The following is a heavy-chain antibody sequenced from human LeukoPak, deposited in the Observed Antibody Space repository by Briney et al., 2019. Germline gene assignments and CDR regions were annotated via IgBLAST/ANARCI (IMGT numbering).Heavy chain of an antibody. CDR1: GGSISSYY. D-gene: IGHD2-2*01. J-gene: IGHJ4*02. CDR3: ARQDIVVVPAAIGFDY. CDR2: IYYSGST. Sequence: PSETLCLTCTVSGGSISSYYWSWIRQPPGKGLEWIGYIYYSGSTDYNPSLKSRVTISVDTSKNQFSLKLSSVTAADTAVYYCARQDIVVVPAAIGFDYWGQGTLVAVSS. V-gene: IGHV4-59*08.